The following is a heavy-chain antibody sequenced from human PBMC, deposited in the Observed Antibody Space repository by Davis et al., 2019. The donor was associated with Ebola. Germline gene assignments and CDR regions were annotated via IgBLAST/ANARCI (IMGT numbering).Heavy chain of an antibody. CDR1: GGSFGSYY. Sequence: SETLSLTCTVSGGSFGSYYCSWIRQSPGKGLEWIGYINYSGSTNYNPSLKSRVTVSVDTSKNQFSLKLSSVTAADTAVYYCARGHWAINWFDPWGQGTLVTVSS. J-gene: IGHJ5*02. D-gene: IGHD2-2*02. CDR2: INYSGST. V-gene: IGHV4-59*12. CDR3: ARGHWAINWFDP.